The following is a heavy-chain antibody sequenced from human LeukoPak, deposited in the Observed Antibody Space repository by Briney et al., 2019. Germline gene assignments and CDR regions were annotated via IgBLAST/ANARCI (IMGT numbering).Heavy chain of an antibody. CDR3: ASQVGAPVQGFDP. CDR1: GGTFSSYA. CDR2: IIPILGIA. Sequence: ASVKVSCKASGGTFSSYAISWVRQAPGQGLEWMGRIIPILGIANYAQKFQGRVTITADKSTSTAYMELSSLRSEDTAVYYCASQVGAPVQGFDPWGQGTLVTVSS. D-gene: IGHD1-26*01. J-gene: IGHJ5*02. V-gene: IGHV1-69*04.